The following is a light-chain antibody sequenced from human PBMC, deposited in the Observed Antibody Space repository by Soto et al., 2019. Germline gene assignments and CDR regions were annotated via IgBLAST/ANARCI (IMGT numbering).Light chain of an antibody. Sequence: VLTQPPSVSGAPGQRVTISCTGSSSNLGATYAVHWYQQLPGKAPKLLIYDNTNRPSGVPDRFSGSKSGTSASLVITGLQAEDEADYYCQSYDSGYVFGTGTKLTVL. CDR1: SSNLGATYA. V-gene: IGLV1-40*01. J-gene: IGLJ1*01. CDR3: QSYDSGYV. CDR2: DNT.